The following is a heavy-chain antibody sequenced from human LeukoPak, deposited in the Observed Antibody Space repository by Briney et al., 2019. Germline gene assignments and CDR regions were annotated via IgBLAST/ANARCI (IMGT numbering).Heavy chain of an antibody. V-gene: IGHV3-23*01. Sequence: GGSLRLSCAASGFTFRSYAMSWVRQAPGKGLEWVSAISPNGGSTYYADSVKGRFTISRDNFKNTLYLQMNSLRAEDTAIYYCAKHRGSGTYYYYYYMDVWGKGTTVTVSS. J-gene: IGHJ6*03. CDR1: GFTFRSYA. CDR3: AKHRGSGTYYYYYYMDV. CDR2: ISPNGGST. D-gene: IGHD1-26*01.